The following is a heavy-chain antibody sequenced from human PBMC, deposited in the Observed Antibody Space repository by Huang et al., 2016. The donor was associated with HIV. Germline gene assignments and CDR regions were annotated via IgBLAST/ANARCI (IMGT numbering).Heavy chain of an antibody. CDR3: ARDRDFYDSSGYWGFNYFDY. V-gene: IGHV1-46*01. J-gene: IGHJ4*02. CDR2: INPSDGST. Sequence: QVQLVQSGAEVKKPGASVKVSCKASGYAFTSYYMHWVRQAPGQGLEWKGIINPSDGSTSYAQKCQGRVTTTRDTSTNTVFMELSSLRSEDTAVYYCARDRDFYDSSGYWGFNYFDYWGQGTLVTVSS. D-gene: IGHD3-22*01. CDR1: GYAFTSYY.